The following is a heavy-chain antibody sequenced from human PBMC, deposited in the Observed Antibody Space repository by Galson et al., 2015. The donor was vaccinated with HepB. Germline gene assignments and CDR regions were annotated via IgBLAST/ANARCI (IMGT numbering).Heavy chain of an antibody. CDR1: GFTFSSYS. J-gene: IGHJ3*02. Sequence: SLRLSCAASGFTFSSYSINWLRQAPGKGLEWVSYIGSSSGTIYYVDSVKGRFTISRDNAKSSLYLQMNSLRAEDTAVYYCARDWNYAFDIWGQGTMDTVSS. CDR2: IGSSSGTI. V-gene: IGHV3-48*04. CDR3: ARDWNYAFDI. D-gene: IGHD1-1*01.